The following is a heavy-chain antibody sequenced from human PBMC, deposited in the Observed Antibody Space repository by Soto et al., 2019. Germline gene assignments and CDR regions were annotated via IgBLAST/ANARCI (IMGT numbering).Heavy chain of an antibody. D-gene: IGHD3-22*01. CDR1: GFIFNNYW. Sequence: EVQLVESGGGLVQPGGSLRLSCAASGFIFNNYWMTWVRQAPGKGLEWVANITQDGSEKYYVDSVKGRFTISRDNAKNSLYLQMNSLRADDTAVYYCARDAYYDESSGYFDYWGQGTLVTVSS. CDR2: ITQDGSEK. V-gene: IGHV3-7*01. CDR3: ARDAYYDESSGYFDY. J-gene: IGHJ4*02.